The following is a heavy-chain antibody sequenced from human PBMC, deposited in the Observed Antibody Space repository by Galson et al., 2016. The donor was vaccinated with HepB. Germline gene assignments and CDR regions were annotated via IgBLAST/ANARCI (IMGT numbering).Heavy chain of an antibody. J-gene: IGHJ4*02. Sequence: SLRLSCAASGFTFSHYEMNWVRQAPGKGLEWVSYISSSGTTIYYADSVKGRFTISRDNAKNSLYLRMNSLRAEDTAVYYCAREPVRLDDLLTGPPKNPDYWGQGTLVTVSS. D-gene: IGHD3-9*01. CDR2: ISSSGTTI. V-gene: IGHV3-48*03. CDR3: AREPVRLDDLLTGPPKNPDY. CDR1: GFTFSHYE.